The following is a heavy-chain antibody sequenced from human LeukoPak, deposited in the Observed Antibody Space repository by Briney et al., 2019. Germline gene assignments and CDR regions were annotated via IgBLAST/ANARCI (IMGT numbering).Heavy chain of an antibody. Sequence: GGSLRLSCAASGFTFSSYGMHWVRQAPGKGLEWVAVISYDGSNKYYADSAKGRFTISRDNSKNTLYLQMNSLRAEDTAVYYCAKDSMPHRGYSYGVDYWGQGTLVTVSS. V-gene: IGHV3-30*18. D-gene: IGHD5-18*01. J-gene: IGHJ4*02. CDR2: ISYDGSNK. CDR1: GFTFSSYG. CDR3: AKDSMPHRGYSYGVDY.